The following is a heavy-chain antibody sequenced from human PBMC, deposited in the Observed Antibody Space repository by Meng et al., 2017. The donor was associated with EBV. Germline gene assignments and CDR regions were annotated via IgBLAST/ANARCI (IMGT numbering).Heavy chain of an antibody. J-gene: IGHJ4*02. Sequence: QVQWVQSAAEGKKPGSSVKVSCKTSGGPFRYYAISWVRQAPGQGLEWLGGFLPRLGAPNYAQKFHGRVKITADESTSTHYMDLSSLRSEDTAIYYCASESGRGYTPDYWGQGTLVTVSS. CDR3: ASESGRGYTPDY. CDR2: FLPRLGAP. V-gene: IGHV1-69*01. D-gene: IGHD3-10*01. CDR1: GGPFRYYA.